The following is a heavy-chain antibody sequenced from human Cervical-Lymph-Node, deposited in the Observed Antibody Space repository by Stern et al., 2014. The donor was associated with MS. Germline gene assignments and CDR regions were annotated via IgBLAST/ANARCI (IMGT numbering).Heavy chain of an antibody. J-gene: IGHJ4*02. CDR1: GFTFRNYA. V-gene: IGHV3-30-3*01. CDR3: ALNGSLDY. Sequence: VQLVESGGGVVQPGRSLRLSCAASGFTFRNYAMHWVRQAPGQGLDWVTIISYDGANKFYADSVKGRFTISRDNSKNTLYLQMNSLRVEDTAVYYCALNGSLDYWGQGTLVTVSS. CDR2: ISYDGANK. D-gene: IGHD2-8*01.